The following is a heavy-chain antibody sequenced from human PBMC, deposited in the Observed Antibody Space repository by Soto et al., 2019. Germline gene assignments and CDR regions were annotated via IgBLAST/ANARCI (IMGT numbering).Heavy chain of an antibody. CDR3: ARQNPGAAAGPQFDY. D-gene: IGHD6-13*01. CDR1: GGSISSYY. CDR2: IYYSGST. V-gene: IGHV4-59*08. Sequence: QVQLQESGPGLVKPSETLSLTCTVSGGSISSYYWSWIRQPPGKGLEWIGYIYYSGSTNYNPSLKSRVTISVDTSKNQFSLKLSSVTAADTAVYYCARQNPGAAAGPQFDYWGQGTLVTVSS. J-gene: IGHJ4*02.